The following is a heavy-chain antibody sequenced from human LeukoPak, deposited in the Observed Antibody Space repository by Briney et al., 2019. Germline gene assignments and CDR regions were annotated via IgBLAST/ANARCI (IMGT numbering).Heavy chain of an antibody. CDR3: ARRESVDTALSDY. Sequence: GGSLRLSCAASGFTFSDYYMSWIRQAPGTGLEWVSYISSSSSYTNYADSVKGRFTISRDNAKNSLYLQMNSLRAEDTAVYYCARRESVDTALSDYWGQGTLVTVSS. J-gene: IGHJ4*02. CDR2: ISSSSSYT. D-gene: IGHD5-18*01. CDR1: GFTFSDYY. V-gene: IGHV3-11*06.